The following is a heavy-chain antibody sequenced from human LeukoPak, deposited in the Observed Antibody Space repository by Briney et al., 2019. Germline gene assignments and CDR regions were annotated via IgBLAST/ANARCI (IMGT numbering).Heavy chain of an antibody. D-gene: IGHD6-13*01. CDR2: ISSSGNTR. CDR1: GFTFSDYY. CDR3: ARAHAAAGMSVDY. V-gene: IGHV3-11*01. Sequence: PGGSLRLSCAASGFTFSDYYMSWIRQAPGKGREWVSYISSSGNTRYYADSVKGRFTISRDIAKNSLYLQMNSLRAEDTAVYYCARAHAAAGMSVDYWGQGTLVTVSS. J-gene: IGHJ4*02.